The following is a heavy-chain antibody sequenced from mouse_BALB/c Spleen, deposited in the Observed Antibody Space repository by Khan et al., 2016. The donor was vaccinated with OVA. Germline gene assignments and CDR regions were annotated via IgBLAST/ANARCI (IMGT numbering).Heavy chain of an antibody. J-gene: IGHJ4*01. CDR2: ISPGIGSA. CDR1: GYTFTSYW. CDR3: AMSNYCGRRLYATDH. V-gene: IGHV1S132*01. D-gene: IGHD1-1*01. Sequence: QVQLQQSGHDLVKPGASVKLSCKAAGYTFTSYWINWIKQRPGQGLEWVGQISPGIGSAYYNGVFQDKATLTIDPSSTTAYIPSCSLSSEDSAVYSCAMSNYCGRRLYATDHWGQGTSVPVSS.